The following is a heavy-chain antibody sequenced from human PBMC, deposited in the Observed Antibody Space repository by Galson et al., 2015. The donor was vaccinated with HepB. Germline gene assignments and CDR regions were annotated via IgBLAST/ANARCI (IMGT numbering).Heavy chain of an antibody. V-gene: IGHV4-34*01. CDR3: ARGPRKYYYGSGSPYFDY. Sequence: SETLSLTCAVYGGSFSGYYWSWIRQPPGKGLEWIGEINHSGSTNYNPSLKSRVTISVDTSKNQFSLKLSSVTAADTAVYYCARGPRKYYYGSGSPYFDYWGQGTLVTVSS. CDR2: INHSGST. CDR1: GGSFSGYY. J-gene: IGHJ4*02. D-gene: IGHD3-10*01.